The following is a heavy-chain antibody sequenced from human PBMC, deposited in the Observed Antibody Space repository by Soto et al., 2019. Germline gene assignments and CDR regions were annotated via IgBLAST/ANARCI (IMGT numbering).Heavy chain of an antibody. Sequence: GGSLRLSCAASGFTFSSYEMNWVRQAPGKGLEWVSYISSSGSTIYYADSVKGRFTISRDNAKNPLYLQMNSLRAEDTAVYYCARGADGSGSEGYYGMDVWGQGTTVTVSS. CDR1: GFTFSSYE. V-gene: IGHV3-48*03. CDR3: ARGADGSGSEGYYGMDV. J-gene: IGHJ6*02. D-gene: IGHD3-10*01. CDR2: ISSSGSTI.